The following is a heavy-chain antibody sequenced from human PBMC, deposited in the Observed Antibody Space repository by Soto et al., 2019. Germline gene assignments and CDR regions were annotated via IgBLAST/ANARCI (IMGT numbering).Heavy chain of an antibody. CDR3: ARHAVVRGLWWFDP. CDR1: GGSISSSSYY. CDR2: IYYSGST. Sequence: SETLSLTCTVSGGSISSSSYYWGWIRQPPGKGLEWIGSIYYSGSTYYNPSLKSRVTISVDTSKNQFSLKLSSVTAADTAVYYCARHAVVRGLWWFDPWGQGTLVTVSS. V-gene: IGHV4-39*01. D-gene: IGHD3-10*01. J-gene: IGHJ5*02.